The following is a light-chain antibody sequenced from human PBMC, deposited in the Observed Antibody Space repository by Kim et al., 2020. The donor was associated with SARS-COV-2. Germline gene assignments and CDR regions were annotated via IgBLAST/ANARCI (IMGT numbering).Light chain of an antibody. CDR1: QGISSW. CDR2: AAS. Sequence: DIQMTQSPSSLSASVGDRVTITCRASQGISSWLVWYQQKPEKAPKSLIYAASRLQSGVPSRFSGSGSGTDFTLTITSLQPEGFATYYCQQYNSYPLTFGGGTKLEI. V-gene: IGKV1D-16*01. CDR3: QQYNSYPLT. J-gene: IGKJ4*01.